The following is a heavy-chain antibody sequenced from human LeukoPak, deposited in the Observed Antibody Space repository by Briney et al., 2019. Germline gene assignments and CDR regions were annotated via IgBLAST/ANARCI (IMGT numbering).Heavy chain of an antibody. Sequence: GGSLRLSCTASGFTFSSYAMSGVRQAPGKGLGWVSATSGRGGSTYYADSVKGRFTISRDNSKTTLYLQMNSLRAEDTAVYYCAKVGRDATLVVGYWYFDLWGRGTLVTVSS. D-gene: IGHD2-15*01. CDR1: GFTFSSYA. V-gene: IGHV3-23*01. CDR3: AKVGRDATLVVGYWYFDL. CDR2: TSGRGGST. J-gene: IGHJ2*01.